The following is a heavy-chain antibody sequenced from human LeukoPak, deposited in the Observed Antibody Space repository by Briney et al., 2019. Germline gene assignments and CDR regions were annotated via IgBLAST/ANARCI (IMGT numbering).Heavy chain of an antibody. Sequence: GESLKISCKGSGYSFTSYWIGWVRQMPGKGLEWMGIIYPGDSDTRYSPSFQGQVTISADKSISTAYLQWSSLKASDTAMYYCAKQRYCGSTSCSYDAFDIWGQGTMVTVSS. J-gene: IGHJ3*02. CDR1: GYSFTSYW. CDR2: IYPGDSDT. CDR3: AKQRYCGSTSCSYDAFDI. V-gene: IGHV5-51*01. D-gene: IGHD2-2*01.